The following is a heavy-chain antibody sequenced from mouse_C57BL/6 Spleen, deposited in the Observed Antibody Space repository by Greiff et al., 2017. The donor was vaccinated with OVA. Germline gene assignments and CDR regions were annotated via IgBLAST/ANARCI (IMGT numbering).Heavy chain of an antibody. CDR3: ARPGYYGSSLFDY. Sequence: EVQVVESGGGLVKPGGSLKLSCAASGFTFSDYGMHWVRQAPEKGLEWVAYISSGSSTIYYADTVKGRFTISRDNAKNTLFLQMTSLRSEDTAMYYCARPGYYGSSLFDYWGQGTTLTVSS. CDR1: GFTFSDYG. D-gene: IGHD1-1*01. V-gene: IGHV5-17*01. CDR2: ISSGSSTI. J-gene: IGHJ2*01.